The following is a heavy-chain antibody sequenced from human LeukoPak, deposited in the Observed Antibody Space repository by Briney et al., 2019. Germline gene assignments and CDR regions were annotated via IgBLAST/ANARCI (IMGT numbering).Heavy chain of an antibody. Sequence: PSETLSLTCTVSGGSISSSSYYWGWIRQPPGKGLEWIGSIYYSGSTYYKPSLKSRVTISVDTSKNQFSLKLSSVTAADTAVYYCARTRLTGYDYWGQGTLVTVSS. V-gene: IGHV4-39*01. CDR1: GGSISSSSYY. CDR2: IYYSGST. D-gene: IGHD3-9*01. J-gene: IGHJ4*02. CDR3: ARTRLTGYDY.